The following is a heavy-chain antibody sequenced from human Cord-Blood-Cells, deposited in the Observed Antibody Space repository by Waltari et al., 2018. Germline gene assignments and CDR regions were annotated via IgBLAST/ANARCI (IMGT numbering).Heavy chain of an antibody. V-gene: IGHV3-33*01. CDR1: GFTFSSYG. J-gene: IGHJ6*02. Sequence: QVQLVESGGGVVQPGRSLRPSCAASGFTFSSYGMHWFRQAPGKGLEWVEVIWYDGSNKYYADSVKGRFTISRDNSKNTLYLQMNSLRAEDTAVYYCARGSTVNYYGMDVWGQGTTVTVSS. CDR3: ARGSTVNYYGMDV. D-gene: IGHD4-4*01. CDR2: IWYDGSNK.